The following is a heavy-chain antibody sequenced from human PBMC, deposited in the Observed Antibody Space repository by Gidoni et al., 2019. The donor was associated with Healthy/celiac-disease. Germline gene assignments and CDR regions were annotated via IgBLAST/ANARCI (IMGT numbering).Heavy chain of an antibody. Sequence: QVQLVQSGAAVKKPGSALKVSCKASGGTFSSYASSWVRQAPGQGLEWMGGIIPIFGTANYAQKFQGRVTITADESTSTAYMELSSLRSEDTAVYYCAHCTVTRIGAFDIWGQGTMVTVSS. V-gene: IGHV1-69*01. J-gene: IGHJ3*02. CDR2: IIPIFGTA. CDR1: GGTFSSYA. D-gene: IGHD4-17*01. CDR3: AHCTVTRIGAFDI.